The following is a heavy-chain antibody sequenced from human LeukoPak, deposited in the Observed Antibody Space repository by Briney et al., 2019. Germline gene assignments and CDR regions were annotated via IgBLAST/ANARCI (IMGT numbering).Heavy chain of an antibody. CDR2: ISGSGGRT. Sequence: GGSLRLSCAASGVTFSSYALSWVRQAPGKGLEWVSAISGSGGRTYYADSVKGRFTISRDNSKNTLYLQMNSLRVEDTAIYYCARLARRWLQYNSEFDYWGQGTLVTVPS. V-gene: IGHV3-23*01. CDR3: ARLARRWLQYNSEFDY. D-gene: IGHD5-24*01. J-gene: IGHJ4*02. CDR1: GVTFSSYA.